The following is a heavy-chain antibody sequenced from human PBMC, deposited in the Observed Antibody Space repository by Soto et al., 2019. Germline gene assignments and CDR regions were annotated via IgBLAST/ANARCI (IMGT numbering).Heavy chain of an antibody. Sequence: QITLKESGPTVVKPTQTLTLTCTLSGFSLRTNEVSVGWIRQPPGKALEWLALIYWDDDKRYSPSLKNRLTITKDTSKNQVVLTMTNMDPGDTATYYCAHRDGARFYFDYWGQGTLVTVTS. CDR3: AHRDGARFYFDY. V-gene: IGHV2-5*02. J-gene: IGHJ4*02. CDR1: GFSLRTNEVS. CDR2: IYWDDDK.